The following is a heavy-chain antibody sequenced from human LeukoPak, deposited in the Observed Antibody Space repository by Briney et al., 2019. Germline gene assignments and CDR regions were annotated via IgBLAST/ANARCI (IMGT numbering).Heavy chain of an antibody. CDR2: ITGRSDKT. D-gene: IGHD6-19*01. J-gene: IGHJ4*02. Sequence: GGSLRLSCATSGFNFNKYDMTWARQAPGKGLEWVSTITGRSDKTYYTDSVKGRFVTSRDNSKDTLYLQMNSLRAEDTALYYCAKGGWLDDLGQGALVTVSS. CDR3: AKGGWLDD. CDR1: GFNFNKYD. V-gene: IGHV3-23*01.